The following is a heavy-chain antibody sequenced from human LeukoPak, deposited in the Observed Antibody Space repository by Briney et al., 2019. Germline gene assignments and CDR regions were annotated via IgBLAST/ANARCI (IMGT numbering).Heavy chain of an antibody. D-gene: IGHD2-2*01. CDR2: IIPISGTA. J-gene: IGHJ6*03. Sequence: GASVKVSCKASGGTFSSHAIAWVRQAPGQGPEWMGGIIPISGTANYAQKFQGRVTITTDESTSTAYLELSSLASDDTAVYYCARGLQYQLLKALGHSYMDVWGEGTTVTVSS. V-gene: IGHV1-69*05. CDR1: GGTFSSHA. CDR3: ARGLQYQLLKALGHSYMDV.